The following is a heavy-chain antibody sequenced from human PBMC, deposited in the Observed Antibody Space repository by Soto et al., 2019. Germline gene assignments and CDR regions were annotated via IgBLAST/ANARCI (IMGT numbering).Heavy chain of an antibody. J-gene: IGHJ4*02. CDR3: ARTYDSSGYSFVYFDY. D-gene: IGHD3-22*01. CDR1: GGSISSGGYS. Sequence: QLQLQESGSGLVKPSQTLSLTCAVSGGSISSGGYSWSWIRQPPGKGLEWIGYIYHSGSTYYNPSLKSRVTISVDRSKNQFSLKLSAVTAADTAVYYCARTYDSSGYSFVYFDYWGQGTLVTVSS. CDR2: IYHSGST. V-gene: IGHV4-30-2*01.